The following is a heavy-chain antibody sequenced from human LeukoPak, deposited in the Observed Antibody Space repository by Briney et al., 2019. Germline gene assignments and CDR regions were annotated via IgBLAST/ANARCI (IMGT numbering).Heavy chain of an antibody. V-gene: IGHV3-11*01. CDR1: GVTFSDYY. J-gene: IGHJ6*02. CDR3: ARNGVTTQLSYGMDV. Sequence: GGSLRLSCAASGVTFSDYYMSWIRQAPGKGLEWVSYISSSGSTIYYADSVKGRFTISRDNAKNSLYLQMNSLRAEDTAVYYCARNGVTTQLSYGMDVWGQGTTVTVSS. D-gene: IGHD4-17*01. CDR2: ISSSGSTI.